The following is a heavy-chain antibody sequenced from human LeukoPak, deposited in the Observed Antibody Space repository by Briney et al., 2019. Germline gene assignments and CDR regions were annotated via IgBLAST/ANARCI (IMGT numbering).Heavy chain of an antibody. CDR2: ISTSSSYI. Sequence: PGGSLRLSCAASGFTFNKYTMNWVRQAPGKGLEWVSSISTSSSYIYYADSVKGRFTISRDNAKNSLYLQMNSLRVEDTAIYYCARDYVWGSSESDYWGQGTLVTVSS. CDR1: GFTFNKYT. D-gene: IGHD7-27*01. CDR3: ARDYVWGSSESDY. J-gene: IGHJ4*02. V-gene: IGHV3-21*01.